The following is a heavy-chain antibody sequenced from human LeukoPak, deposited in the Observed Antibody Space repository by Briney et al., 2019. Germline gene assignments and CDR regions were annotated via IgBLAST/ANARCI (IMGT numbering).Heavy chain of an antibody. Sequence: ASVKVSCKASGYTFTSYDINWVRQATGQGLEWMGWMNPNSGNTGYAQKFQGRVTMTRDTSISTAYMELSRLRSDDTAVYYCAREGGTAMVANYWGQGTLVTVSS. D-gene: IGHD5-18*01. V-gene: IGHV1-8*01. J-gene: IGHJ4*02. CDR3: AREGGTAMVANY. CDR1: GYTFTSYD. CDR2: MNPNSGNT.